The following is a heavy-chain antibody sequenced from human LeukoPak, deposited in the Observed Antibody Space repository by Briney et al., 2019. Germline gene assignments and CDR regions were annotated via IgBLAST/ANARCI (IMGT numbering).Heavy chain of an antibody. CDR3: AGIHNWNYAIDY. J-gene: IGHJ4*02. V-gene: IGHV1-46*01. CDR2: ISPSGDST. D-gene: IGHD1-7*01. CDR1: GYTFTSYY. Sequence: ASVKVSCKASGYTFTSYYVHWVRQAPGQGLEWMGIISPSGDSTSYAQNFQGRVTMTRDTSTSTVYMEPRSLRSEDTAVYYCAGIHNWNYAIDYWGQGTLVTVSS.